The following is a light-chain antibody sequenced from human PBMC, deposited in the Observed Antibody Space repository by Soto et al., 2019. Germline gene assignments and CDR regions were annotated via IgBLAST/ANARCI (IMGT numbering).Light chain of an antibody. CDR3: QQYYSYPQT. CDR1: QGFSSN. V-gene: IGKV1-8*01. Sequence: AIRMTQSPSSLSASTGDRVTITCRASQGFSSNLAWYQQKPGKAPKLLIYAASTLQSGVPSRFSGSGSGTDFTLTISCLQSEDFATYYCQQYYSYPQTFGQGTKVEIK. CDR2: AAS. J-gene: IGKJ1*01.